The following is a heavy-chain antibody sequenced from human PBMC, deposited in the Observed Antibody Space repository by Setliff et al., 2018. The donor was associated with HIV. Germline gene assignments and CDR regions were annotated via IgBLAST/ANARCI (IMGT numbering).Heavy chain of an antibody. CDR3: ARDWWELPALDC. CDR2: ISGYNGNT. CDR1: GYTFTSYG. Sequence: ASVKVSCKASGYTFTSYGISWVRQAPGQGLEWMGWISGYNGNTNYAQNLQGRVTMTTDTSTSTAYMELRSLRSDDAAVYYCARDWWELPALDCWGQGTRVTVSS. D-gene: IGHD2-15*01. J-gene: IGHJ4*02. V-gene: IGHV1-18*01.